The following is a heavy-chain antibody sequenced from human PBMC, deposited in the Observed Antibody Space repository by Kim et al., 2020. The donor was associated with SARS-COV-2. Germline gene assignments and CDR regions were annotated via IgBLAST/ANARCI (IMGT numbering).Heavy chain of an antibody. CDR3: ARATADFWSGYYGAPPVHYFDY. V-gene: IGHV4-59*01. Sequence: SETLSLTCTVSGGSISSYYWSWIRQPPGKGLEWIGYIYYSGSTNYNPSLKSRVTISVDTSKNQFSLKLSSVTAADTAVYYCARATADFWSGYYGAPPVHYFDYWGQGTLVTVSS. CDR2: IYYSGST. J-gene: IGHJ4*02. CDR1: GGSISSYY. D-gene: IGHD3-3*01.